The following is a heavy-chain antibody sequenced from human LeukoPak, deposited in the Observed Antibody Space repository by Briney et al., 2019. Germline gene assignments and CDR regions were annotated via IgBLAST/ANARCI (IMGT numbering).Heavy chain of an antibody. CDR3: ARGGRYSYASFDY. D-gene: IGHD5-18*01. CDR1: GFTFSSYW. Sequence: GGSLRRSCAASGFTFSSYWMHWVRQAPGKGLVWVSRINSDGSSTSYADPVKGRFTISRDNAKNTLYLQMNSLRAEDTAVYYCARGGRYSYASFDYWGQGTLVTVSS. V-gene: IGHV3-74*01. J-gene: IGHJ4*02. CDR2: INSDGSST.